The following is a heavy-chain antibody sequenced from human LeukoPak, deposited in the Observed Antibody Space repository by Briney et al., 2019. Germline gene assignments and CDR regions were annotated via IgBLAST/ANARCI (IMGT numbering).Heavy chain of an antibody. CDR3: ASNPKTGSTSYFDY. V-gene: IGHV4-34*01. J-gene: IGHJ4*02. CDR2: INHSGST. CDR1: GGSFSGYY. Sequence: SETLSLTCAVYGGSFSGYYWSWIRQHPGKGLEWIGEINHSGSTNYNPSLKSRVTISVDTSKNQFSLKLSSVTAADTAVYYCASNPKTGSTSYFDYWGQGTLVTVSS. D-gene: IGHD2-2*01.